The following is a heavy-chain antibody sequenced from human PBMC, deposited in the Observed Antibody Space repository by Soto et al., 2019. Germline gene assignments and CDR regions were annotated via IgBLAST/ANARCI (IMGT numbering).Heavy chain of an antibody. Sequence: GSLRLSCAASGFTFSNAWMSWVRQAPGKGLEWVAVISYDGSNKYYADSVKGRFTISRDNSKNTLYLQMNSLRAEDTAVYYCARDYEKSSEYHYYYYGMDVWGQGTTVTVSS. CDR3: ARDYEKSSEYHYYYYGMDV. CDR2: ISYDGSNK. D-gene: IGHD2-2*01. V-gene: IGHV3-30-3*01. CDR1: GFTFSNAW. J-gene: IGHJ6*02.